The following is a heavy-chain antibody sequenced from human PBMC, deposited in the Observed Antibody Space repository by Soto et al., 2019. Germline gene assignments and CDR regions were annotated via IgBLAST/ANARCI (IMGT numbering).Heavy chain of an antibody. V-gene: IGHV3-21*01. J-gene: IGHJ6*02. CDR2: IRSGRDT. CDR1: GFTFSNYY. Sequence: GGSLRLSCAVSGFTFSNYYIHWVRQAPGKGLEWVSSIRSGRDTFYADSVKGRFSISRDDATSSVSLQMNSLRGEDTAVYFCAREETAWPLAYGLDVWGQGTTVTVSS. CDR3: AREETAWPLAYGLDV. D-gene: IGHD2-21*02.